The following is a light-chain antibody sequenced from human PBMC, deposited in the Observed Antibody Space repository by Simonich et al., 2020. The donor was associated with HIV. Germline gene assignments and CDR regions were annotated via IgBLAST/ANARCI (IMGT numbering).Light chain of an antibody. CDR3: AAWDDSLNGPV. J-gene: IGLJ2*01. Sequence: QSVLTQPPSASGTPGQRVTISCSGSSSNNGSNTVNWYQQLPGTAPKLLIYRNKQRPSGVPDRFSGSKSGTSASLAISGLQSEDEADYYCAAWDDSLNGPVFGGGTKLTVL. CDR2: RNK. CDR1: SSNNGSNT. V-gene: IGLV1-44*01.